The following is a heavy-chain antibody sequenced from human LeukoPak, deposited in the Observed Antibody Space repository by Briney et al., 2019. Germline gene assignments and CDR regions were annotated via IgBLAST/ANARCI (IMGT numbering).Heavy chain of an antibody. CDR3: ARYSSSSTFLDY. J-gene: IGHJ4*02. D-gene: IGHD6-6*01. CDR1: GGSISSYY. CDR2: IYSTGKT. V-gene: IGHV4-59*01. Sequence: SETLSLTCIVSGGSISSYYWSWIRQPPGKGLEYIGYIYSTGKTNYNPSLKSRVTMSVDTSKNQFSLRLTSVTAADTAVYYCARYSSSSTFLDYWGQGTLVTVSS.